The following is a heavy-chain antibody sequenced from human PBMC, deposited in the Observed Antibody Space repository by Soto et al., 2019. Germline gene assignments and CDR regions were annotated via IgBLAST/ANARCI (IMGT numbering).Heavy chain of an antibody. V-gene: IGHV4-31*03. CDR1: GVTISSDGYY. CDR2: IHFSGTS. D-gene: IGHD5-12*01. Sequence: QAQLRESGPGLVKPSQTLSLTCSVSGVTISSDGYYWAWLRQRPGKGLEWIGYIHFSGTSYYNPSLKSRVTISVDTSQNQFALSLTSVTAADTAVYYCARYLFSGNLSKYDYLCQGSLVVVSS. J-gene: IGHJ4*02. CDR3: ARYLFSGNLSKYDY.